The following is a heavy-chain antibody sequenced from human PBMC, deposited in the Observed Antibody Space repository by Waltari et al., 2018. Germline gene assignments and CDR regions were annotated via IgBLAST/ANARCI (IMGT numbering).Heavy chain of an antibody. CDR3: ARRSIAVAGTEVDFDY. Sequence: QLQLQESGPGLVKPSETLSLTCTVSGGSISSSSYYWGGIRQPPGKGLEWIGTIYYSGTTYYNPSLKSRVTISVDTSKNQFSLKLSSVTAADTAVYYCARRSIAVAGTEVDFDYWGQGTLVTVSS. D-gene: IGHD6-19*01. CDR2: IYYSGTT. V-gene: IGHV4-39*01. J-gene: IGHJ4*02. CDR1: GGSISSSSYY.